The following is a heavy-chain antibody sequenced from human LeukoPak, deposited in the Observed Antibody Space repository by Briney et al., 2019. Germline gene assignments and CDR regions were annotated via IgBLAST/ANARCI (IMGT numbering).Heavy chain of an antibody. CDR1: GGSVSSGSYY. V-gene: IGHV4-61*01. CDR3: ARVPAAMDPPYFDY. CDR2: IYYSGST. D-gene: IGHD2-2*01. J-gene: IGHJ4*02. Sequence: SETLSLTCTVSGGSVSSGSYYWSWIRQPPGKGLEWIGYIYYSGSTNYNPSLKNRVTISVDTSKNQFSLKLSSVTAADTAVYYCARVPAAMDPPYFDYWGQGTLVTVSS.